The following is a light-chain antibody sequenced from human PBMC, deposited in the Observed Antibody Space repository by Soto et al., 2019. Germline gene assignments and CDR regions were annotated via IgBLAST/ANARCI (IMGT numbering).Light chain of an antibody. J-gene: IGKJ2*01. CDR3: QQYNGLSYT. V-gene: IGKV1-5*01. CDR1: ESMSYW. Sequence: DIQMTQSPSTLSASVGDRVTITCRASESMSYWLAWYQQKPGKAPKFLIYDASSLKSGVPSRFSGSGSGTEFTLTISSLQPDDFATYYCQQYNGLSYTFGQGTKLEI. CDR2: DAS.